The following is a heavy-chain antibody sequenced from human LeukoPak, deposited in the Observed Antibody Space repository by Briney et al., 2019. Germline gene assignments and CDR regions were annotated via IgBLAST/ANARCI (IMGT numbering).Heavy chain of an antibody. CDR1: GCTFSSYA. CDR2: ISGSGGST. D-gene: IGHD3-10*01. CDR3: AKGKFGAFGCFDP. V-gene: IGHV3-23*01. J-gene: IGHJ5*02. Sequence: GGSLRLSCAASGCTFSSYAMSWVRQAPGKGLEWVSGISGSGGSTYYADSVKGRFTISRDNSKNTLYLQTNSLRAEDTAVYYCAKGKFGAFGCFDPWGQGTLVTVSS.